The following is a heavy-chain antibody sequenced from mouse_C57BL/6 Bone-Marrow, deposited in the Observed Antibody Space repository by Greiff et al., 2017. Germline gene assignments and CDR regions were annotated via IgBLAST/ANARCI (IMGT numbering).Heavy chain of an antibody. CDR1: GFTFSDYY. CDR3: RITTVVDYYAMDY. J-gene: IGHJ4*01. Sequence: EVKLVESGGGLVQPGGSLKLSCAASGFTFSDYYMYWVRQTPEKRLEWVAYISNGGGSTYYPDTVKGRFTISRDNAKKTLYLQMSRLKSEDTAMYYCRITTVVDYYAMDYWCQGTPVTVSS. D-gene: IGHD1-1*01. V-gene: IGHV5-12*01. CDR2: ISNGGGST.